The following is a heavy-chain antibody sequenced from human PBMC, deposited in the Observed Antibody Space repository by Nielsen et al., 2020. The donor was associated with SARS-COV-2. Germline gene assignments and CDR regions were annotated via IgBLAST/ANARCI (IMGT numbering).Heavy chain of an antibody. CDR3: ARLLTNTGNYFRFDP. V-gene: IGHV4-4*02. CDR1: GASISSSNW. D-gene: IGHD1-26*01. Sequence: SETLSLTCALSGASISSSNWWSSVRQPPGKGLEWIGEIYHSGNTNYNPSLKSRVTISVDKSKNQFSLRLISVNAADTAVYYCARLLTNTGNYFRFDPWGQGTLVTVSS. J-gene: IGHJ5*02. CDR2: IYHSGNT.